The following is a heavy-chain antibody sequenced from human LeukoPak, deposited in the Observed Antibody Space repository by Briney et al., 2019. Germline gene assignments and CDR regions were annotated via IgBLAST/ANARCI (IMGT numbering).Heavy chain of an antibody. CDR3: AKGTYYDSSGYSDY. CDR1: GFTFSSYW. Sequence: GGSLRLSCAASGFTFSSYWMHWVRQAPGKGLVWVSRINSDGSSTSYADSVKGRFTISRDNAKNTLYLQMNSLRAEDTAVYYCAKGTYYDSSGYSDYWGQGTLVTVSS. CDR2: INSDGSST. V-gene: IGHV3-74*01. J-gene: IGHJ4*02. D-gene: IGHD3-22*01.